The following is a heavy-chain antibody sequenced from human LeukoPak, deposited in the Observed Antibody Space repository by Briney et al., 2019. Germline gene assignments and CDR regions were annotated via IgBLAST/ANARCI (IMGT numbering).Heavy chain of an antibody. CDR2: INHSGST. D-gene: IGHD5-18*01. V-gene: IGHV4-34*01. CDR3: ARHPIRLLRLDYYMDV. Sequence: SETLFLTCAVYGGSFSDYYWSWIRQPPGKGLEWIGEINHSGSTNYNPSLKSRVTISVDTSKNQFSLKLSSVTAADTAVYYCARHPIRLLRLDYYMDVWGKGTTVTISS. CDR1: GGSFSDYY. J-gene: IGHJ6*03.